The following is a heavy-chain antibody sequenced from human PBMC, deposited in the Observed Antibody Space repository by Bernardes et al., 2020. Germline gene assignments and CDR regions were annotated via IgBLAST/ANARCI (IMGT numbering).Heavy chain of an antibody. CDR2: INAYNGNT. V-gene: IGHV1-18*01. D-gene: IGHD2-15*01. J-gene: IGHJ6*02. CDR1: GYTFTSYG. CDR3: ARFFQYCSGGSCPRLYYYYGMDV. Sequence: AAVKVSCMASGYTFTSYGISWVRQAPGQGLEWMGWINAYNGNTTYAQKLQGRVTMTTDTSTSTAYMELRSLRSDDTAVYYCARFFQYCSGGSCPRLYYYYGMDVWGQGTTVTVSS.